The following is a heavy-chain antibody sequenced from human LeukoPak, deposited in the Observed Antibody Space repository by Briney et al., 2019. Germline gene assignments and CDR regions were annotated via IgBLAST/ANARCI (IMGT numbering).Heavy chain of an antibody. J-gene: IGHJ4*02. CDR1: GFTFSSYS. CDR2: ISSSSSYI. V-gene: IGHV3-21*01. Sequence: KPGGSLRLSCAASGFTFSSYSMNWVRQAPGKGLEWVSSISSSSSYIYYADSVKGRFTISRDNAKNSLYLQMNSLRAEDTAVYYCARRPRANYYYDSSGYYFFDYWGQGTLVTVSS. CDR3: ARRPRANYYYDSSGYYFFDY. D-gene: IGHD3-22*01.